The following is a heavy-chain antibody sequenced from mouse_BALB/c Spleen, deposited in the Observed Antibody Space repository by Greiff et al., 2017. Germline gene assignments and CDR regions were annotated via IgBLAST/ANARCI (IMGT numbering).Heavy chain of an antibody. V-gene: IGHV1-63*02. CDR2: IYPGGGYT. D-gene: IGHD2-3*01. CDR1: GYTFTNYW. CDR3: ARDFGDGYYWYFDG. Sequence: QVQLQQSGAELVRPGTSVKISCKASGYTFTNYWLGWVKQRPGHGLEWIGDIYPGGGYTNYNEKFKGKATLTADTSSSTAYMQLSSLTSEDSAVYFCARDFGDGYYWYFDGWGAGTTVTVSS. J-gene: IGHJ1*01.